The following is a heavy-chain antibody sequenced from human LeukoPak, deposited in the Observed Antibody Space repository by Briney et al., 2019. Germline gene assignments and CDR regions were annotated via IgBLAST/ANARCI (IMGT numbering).Heavy chain of an antibody. J-gene: IGHJ4*02. D-gene: IGHD6-13*01. V-gene: IGHV1-18*01. CDR2: ISAYNGNT. Sequence: ASVKVSCKASGYTFTSYGISWVRQAPGQGLEWMGWISAYNGNTNYAQKLQGRVTMTTDTSTSTVYMELSSLRSEDTAVYYCAREKTLLGSSWLGTGVVDYWGQGTLVTVSS. CDR1: GYTFTSYG. CDR3: AREKTLLGSSWLGTGVVDY.